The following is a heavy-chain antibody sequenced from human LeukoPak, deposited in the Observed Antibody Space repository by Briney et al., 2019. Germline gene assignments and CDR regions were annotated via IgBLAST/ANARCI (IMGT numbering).Heavy chain of an antibody. D-gene: IGHD3-10*01. J-gene: IGHJ5*02. V-gene: IGHV4-59*01. CDR3: ARTYYYGSGMKIDP. CDR2: IYYSGST. Sequence: SETLSLTCTVSGGSISSYYWSWIRQPPGKGLEWIGYIYYSGSTNYNPSLKSRVTISVDTSKNQFSLKLSSVTAADTAVDYCARTYYYGSGMKIDPWGQGTLVTVSS. CDR1: GGSISSYY.